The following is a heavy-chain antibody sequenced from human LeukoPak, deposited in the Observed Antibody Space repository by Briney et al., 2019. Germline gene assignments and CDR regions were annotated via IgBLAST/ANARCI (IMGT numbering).Heavy chain of an antibody. J-gene: IGHJ5*02. V-gene: IGHV4-34*01. CDR1: GGSFSGYY. CDR2: INHSGST. CDR3: ARGGSTWIQLYDWFDP. D-gene: IGHD5-18*01. Sequence: SETLSLTCAVYGGSFSGYYWSWIRQPPGKGLEWIGEINHSGSTNYNPSLKSRVTISVDTSKNQFSLKLSSVTAADTAVYYRARGGSTWIQLYDWFDPWGQGTLVTVSS.